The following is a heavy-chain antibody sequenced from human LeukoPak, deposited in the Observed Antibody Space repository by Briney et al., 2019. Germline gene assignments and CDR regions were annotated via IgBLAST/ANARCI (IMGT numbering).Heavy chain of an antibody. CDR1: GGSISSYY. CDR2: IYYSGST. D-gene: IGHD2-15*01. J-gene: IGHJ2*01. CDR3: ARVACSGGSCYHDNWYFDL. Sequence: PSETLSLTCTVSGGSISSYYWSWIRQPPGKGLEWIGYIYYSGSTNYNPSLKSRVTISVDTSKNQFSLKLSSVTAADTAVYYCARVACSGGSCYHDNWYFDLWGRGTLVTVSS. V-gene: IGHV4-59*01.